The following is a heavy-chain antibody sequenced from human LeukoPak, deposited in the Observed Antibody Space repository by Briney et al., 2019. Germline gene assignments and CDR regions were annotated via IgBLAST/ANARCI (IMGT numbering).Heavy chain of an antibody. V-gene: IGHV3-23*01. CDR1: GFTFSNYG. CDR3: AKGRGTTVTAAANY. Sequence: GGSLRLSCAASGFTFSNYGMTWVRQAPGKGLEWVSTISGTGGTTYYADSVKGRFTISRDNSKNTLFLQFNSLRADDTAVYYCAKGRGTTVTAAANYWRQGTLVTVSS. CDR2: ISGTGGTT. J-gene: IGHJ4*02. D-gene: IGHD4-17*01.